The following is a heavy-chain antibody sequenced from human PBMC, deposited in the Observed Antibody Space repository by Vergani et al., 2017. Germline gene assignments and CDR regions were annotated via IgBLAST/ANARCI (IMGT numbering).Heavy chain of an antibody. CDR1: GGSITNYY. V-gene: IGHV4-59*01. J-gene: IGHJ6*02. CDR2: IYYSGST. Sequence: QVPLQESGPGLVNPSETLSLTCSVSGGSITNYYWSWIRQPPGKGLEWIGYIYYSGSTNYNPSLKSRVTISVDTSKNQFSLKLSSVTAADTAVYYCARDRGIVGATTGGMDVWGQGTTVTVSS. CDR3: ARDRGIVGATTGGMDV. D-gene: IGHD1-26*01.